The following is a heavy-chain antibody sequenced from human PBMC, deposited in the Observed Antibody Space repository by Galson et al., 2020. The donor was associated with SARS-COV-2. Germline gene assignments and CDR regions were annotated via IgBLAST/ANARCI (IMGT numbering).Heavy chain of an antibody. CDR1: GFTFSDYG. CDR3: AKELST. CDR2: IRNDGSDK. D-gene: IGHD4-4*01. V-gene: IGHV3-30*02. Sequence: WGYLRLSCTASGFTFSDYGMHWVRQAPGKGLEWVAFIRNDGSDKYYADSVKGRFTISRDSSKSTLYLQMNSLRPDDTAVYYCAKELSTGGQGTLVTVSS. J-gene: IGHJ4*02.